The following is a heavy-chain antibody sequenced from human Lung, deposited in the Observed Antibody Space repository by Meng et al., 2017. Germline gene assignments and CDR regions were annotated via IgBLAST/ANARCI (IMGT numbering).Heavy chain of an antibody. CDR1: GYNFPDYW. Sequence: VQLVQSGAEVKKPGASVKVSCKPSGYNFPDYWLHWVRRAPGQGLEWMGRIDPKSGDTHYARRFQGRVTMTGDTSISTAYMELSGLRSDDTAMYYCARDEDISAAGKLFGDYWGQGTLVTVSS. CDR2: IDPKSGDT. V-gene: IGHV1-2*06. D-gene: IGHD6-13*01. J-gene: IGHJ4*02. CDR3: ARDEDISAAGKLFGDY.